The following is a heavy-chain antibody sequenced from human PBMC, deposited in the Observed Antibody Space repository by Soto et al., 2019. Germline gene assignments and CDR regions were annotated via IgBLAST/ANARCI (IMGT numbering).Heavy chain of an antibody. Sequence: SETLSLTCIVSGGSISSTDYYWGWIRQPPGKGLEWIGSVYNTGSTYYNPSLRSRVTISVDTSENQFSLNLKSVTAADTAVYYCARDAGPSRWVFGTFDCWGQGALVTVSS. J-gene: IGHJ4*02. CDR1: GGSISSTDYY. V-gene: IGHV4-39*02. CDR2: VYNTGST. CDR3: ARDAGPSRWVFGTFDC. D-gene: IGHD6-13*01.